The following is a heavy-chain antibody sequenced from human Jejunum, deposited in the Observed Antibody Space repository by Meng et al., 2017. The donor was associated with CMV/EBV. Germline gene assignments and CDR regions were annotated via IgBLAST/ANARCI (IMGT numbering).Heavy chain of an antibody. D-gene: IGHD6-13*01. J-gene: IGHJ4*02. CDR3: AREEGYTRPHYFDY. CDR1: GIPFSSYA. Sequence: ASGIPFSSYAMTWVRQAPGKGLEWVAVIYSDGGTTDYADSVKGRFTISRDNSKNTLYLQMNSLRAEDTAVYYCAREEGYTRPHYFDYWGQGTLVTVSS. CDR2: IYSDGGTT. V-gene: IGHV3-23*03.